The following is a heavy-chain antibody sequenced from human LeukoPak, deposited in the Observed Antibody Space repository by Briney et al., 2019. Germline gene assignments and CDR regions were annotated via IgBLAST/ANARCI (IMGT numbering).Heavy chain of an antibody. J-gene: IGHJ4*02. CDR3: ARDLAVATN. V-gene: IGHV3-30*03. Sequence: GGSPRLSCAASGFTFSSYGMHWVRQAPGKGLEWVAVISYDGSNKYYADSVKGRFTISRDNAKNSLYLQMNSLRAEDTAVYYCARDLAVATNWGQGTLVTVSS. CDR1: GFTFSSYG. D-gene: IGHD5-12*01. CDR2: ISYDGSNK.